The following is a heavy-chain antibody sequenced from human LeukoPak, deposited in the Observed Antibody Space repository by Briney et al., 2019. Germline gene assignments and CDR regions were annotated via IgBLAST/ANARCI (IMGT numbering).Heavy chain of an antibody. J-gene: IGHJ4*02. V-gene: IGHV4-30-4*01. Sequence: SQTLSLTCTVSGASINSGDYCWSWIRQSPGKGLEWIGYIFHSGTTYYHPSLESRVTISLDTSNNQFSLKLTSVTAADTAVYYCATFPMSMVRGKGPKNWGQGTLVTVSS. CDR3: ATFPMSMVRGKGPKN. CDR1: GASINSGDYC. D-gene: IGHD3-10*01. CDR2: IFHSGTT.